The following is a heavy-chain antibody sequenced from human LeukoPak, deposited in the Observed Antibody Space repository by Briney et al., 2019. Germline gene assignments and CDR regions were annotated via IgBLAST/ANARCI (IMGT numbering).Heavy chain of an antibody. CDR2: IYPDDSDT. J-gene: IGHJ4*02. Sequence: GGSLKISFKGSGYSFSNYWSGWVRQMPGKGLGGLGIIYPDDSDTTYSPSFQGQVTISADKSISTAYLQWSSLRTSDTAMYYCARQLGGGPAATPFDYWGQGTLVTVSS. D-gene: IGHD2-2*02. CDR3: ARQLGGGPAATPFDY. V-gene: IGHV5-51*01. CDR1: GYSFSNYW.